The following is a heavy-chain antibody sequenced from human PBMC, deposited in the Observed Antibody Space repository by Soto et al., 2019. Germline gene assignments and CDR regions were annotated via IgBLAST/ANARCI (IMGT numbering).Heavy chain of an antibody. CDR1: GFTFSSYG. CDR2: ISYDGSEK. J-gene: IGHJ4*02. CDR3: AKGHSSGWYYFDS. D-gene: IGHD6-19*01. Sequence: HPGGSLRLSCAASGFTFSSYGMHWVRQAPGKGLEWVAVISYDGSEKYYADSVKGRFAISRDNSKNTLYLQMDSLRDEDTAVYNCAKGHSSGWYYFDSWGQGTLVTVSS. V-gene: IGHV3-30*18.